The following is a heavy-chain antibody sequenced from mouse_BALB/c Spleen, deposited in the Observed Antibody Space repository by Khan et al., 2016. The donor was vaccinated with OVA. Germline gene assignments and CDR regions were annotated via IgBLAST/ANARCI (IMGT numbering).Heavy chain of an antibody. CDR2: INYSGST. CDR3: VRGRSY. Sequence: EVQLQASGPGLVKPSQSLSLTCTVTGYSITSDYAWNWIRQFPENRLEWMGYINYSGSTSKKPSLKSRMSISRETSKTQIFLQFNSVTTEDTATYYCVRGRSYWGQGTLVTVSA. J-gene: IGHJ3*01. CDR1: GYSITSDYA. V-gene: IGHV3-2*02.